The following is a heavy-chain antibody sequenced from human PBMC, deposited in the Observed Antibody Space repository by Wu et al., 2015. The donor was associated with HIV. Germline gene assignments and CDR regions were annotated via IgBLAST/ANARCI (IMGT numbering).Heavy chain of an antibody. Sequence: QVQLVQSGAEVKKSGSSVKVSCKASGGTFSSYAISWVRQAPGQRFEWMGYIVPRSGSTLYSQKFRDRVSLTRDTAINTAFMDLSGLTSDDTAVYYCARSDFGSGTLASHWGQGTLVTVSS. V-gene: IGHV1-2*02. J-gene: IGHJ4*02. CDR3: ARSDFGSGTLASH. D-gene: IGHD3-10*01. CDR2: IVPRSGST. CDR1: GGTFSSYA.